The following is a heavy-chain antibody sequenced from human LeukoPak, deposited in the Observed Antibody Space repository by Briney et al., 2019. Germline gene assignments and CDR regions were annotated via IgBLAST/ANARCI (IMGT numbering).Heavy chain of an antibody. Sequence: GGSLRLSCIASGFTFSGYSMGWVRQAPGKGLEWVAAVSGVAIGTYYADSVKGRFTISRDNAKNSLYLQMNSLRAEDTAVYYCARDPTGYCSSTSCLRTYYFDYWGQGTLVTVSS. J-gene: IGHJ4*02. V-gene: IGHV3-23*01. CDR3: ARDPTGYCSSTSCLRTYYFDY. CDR2: VSGVAIGT. D-gene: IGHD2-2*01. CDR1: GFTFSGYS.